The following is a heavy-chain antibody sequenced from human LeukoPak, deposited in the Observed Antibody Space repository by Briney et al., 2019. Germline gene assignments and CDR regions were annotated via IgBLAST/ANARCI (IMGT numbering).Heavy chain of an antibody. CDR1: GFTFSSYA. CDR2: ISGSGDNT. D-gene: IGHD6-13*01. J-gene: IGHJ4*02. V-gene: IGHV3-23*01. Sequence: GGSLRLSCAASGFTFSSYAMSWVRQVPGKGLEWVSVISGSGDNTYYADSVKGRFTISRDNSKNTLYLQMNSLRAEDTAVYYCARAAIAAAFGYWGQGTLVTVSS. CDR3: ARAAIAAAFGY.